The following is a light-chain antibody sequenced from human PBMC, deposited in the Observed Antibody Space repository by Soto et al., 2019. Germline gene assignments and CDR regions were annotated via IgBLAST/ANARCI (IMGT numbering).Light chain of an antibody. Sequence: EIVLTQSPGTLSLSAGDRATLSCRASQSVSRSYLGWYQQKPGQAPRLLMYGASSRATGIPDRFSGTGSETDFTLIISRLEPEYCAVYYCQQYGISPWTFGQGTKVDI. CDR2: GAS. CDR3: QQYGISPWT. CDR1: QSVSRSY. V-gene: IGKV3-20*01. J-gene: IGKJ1*01.